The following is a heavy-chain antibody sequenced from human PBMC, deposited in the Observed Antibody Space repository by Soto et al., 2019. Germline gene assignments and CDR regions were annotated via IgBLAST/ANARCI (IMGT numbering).Heavy chain of an antibody. CDR3: ARGTIRDAIDI. J-gene: IGHJ3*02. Sequence: PVGSLRLSCVASVFDFRSYGMNCVRQAPGKGLEWVSNIRANDESIYYADSVKGRVSVSRDNAKNSLFLEMNSLRVDDTAVYYCARGTIRDAIDIWCQGTMVTVSS. D-gene: IGHD3-10*01. CDR1: VFDFRSYG. V-gene: IGHV3-48*03. CDR2: IRANDESI.